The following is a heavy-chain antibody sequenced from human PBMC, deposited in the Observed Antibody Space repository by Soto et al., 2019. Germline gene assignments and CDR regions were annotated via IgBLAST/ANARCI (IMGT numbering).Heavy chain of an antibody. CDR1: GGSISSYY. CDR2: IYYSGST. V-gene: IGHV4-59*01. CDR3: ARGIDSFSYYYYYYYMDV. J-gene: IGHJ6*03. D-gene: IGHD4-4*01. Sequence: PSETLSLTCTVSGGSISSYYWSWIRQRPGKGLEWIGYIYYSGSTNYNPSLKSRVTISVDTSKNQFSLKLSSVTAADTAVYYCARGIDSFSYYYYYYYMDVWGKGTTVTVSS.